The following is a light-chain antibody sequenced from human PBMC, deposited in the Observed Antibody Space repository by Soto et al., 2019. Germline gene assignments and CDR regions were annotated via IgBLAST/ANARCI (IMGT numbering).Light chain of an antibody. J-gene: IGKJ4*01. CDR3: QQRSNWPPLT. V-gene: IGKV3-11*01. CDR1: QSVSSY. CDR2: DAS. Sequence: EIVLTQSPATLSLSPGERATLSCRASQSVSSYLAWYQQKPGQAPRLLIYDASNRATGILARFSGSGSGTDFTLTISSLEPEDFAVYYCQQRSNWPPLTFGGGTQVEIK.